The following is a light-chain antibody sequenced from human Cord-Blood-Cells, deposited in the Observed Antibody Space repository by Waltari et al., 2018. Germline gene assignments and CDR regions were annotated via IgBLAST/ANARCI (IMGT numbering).Light chain of an antibody. CDR1: QSISSY. CDR3: QQSYSTPHT. Sequence: DIHMTQSPSSLSAFVGDRVTIPCRASQSISSYLNWYQQKPGKAPKLLIYAASRLQSGVPSRCSGSGSATDITLTISSLQPEYFATYYCQQSYSTPHTFGQGTRLEIK. CDR2: AAS. V-gene: IGKV1-39*01. J-gene: IGKJ2*01.